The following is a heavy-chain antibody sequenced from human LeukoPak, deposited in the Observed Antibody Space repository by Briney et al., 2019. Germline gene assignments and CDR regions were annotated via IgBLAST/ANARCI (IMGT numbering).Heavy chain of an antibody. CDR3: AKGSTMVRGGYYGMDV. J-gene: IGHJ6*02. CDR1: GFTFSSYW. V-gene: IGHV3-30*02. CDR2: IWYDGSNK. Sequence: GGSLRLSCAASGFTFSSYWMSWVRQAPGKGLEWVAVIWYDGSNKYYADSVKGRFTISRDNSKNTLYLQMNSLRAEDTAVYYCAKGSTMVRGGYYGMDVWGQGTTVTVSS. D-gene: IGHD3-10*01.